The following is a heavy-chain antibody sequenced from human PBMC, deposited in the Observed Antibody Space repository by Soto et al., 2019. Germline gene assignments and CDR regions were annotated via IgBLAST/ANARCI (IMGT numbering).Heavy chain of an antibody. V-gene: IGHV5-51*01. CDR3: ARRGGSSSYYYYYGMDV. CDR1: GYSFTSYW. Sequence: LGESLKISCKGSGYSFTSYWISWVRQMPGKGLEWMGIIYPGDSDTRYSPSFQGQVTISADKSISTAYLQWSSLKASDTAMYYCARRGGSSSYYYYYGMDVSGQGTTVTVSS. CDR2: IYPGDSDT. J-gene: IGHJ6*02. D-gene: IGHD6-13*01.